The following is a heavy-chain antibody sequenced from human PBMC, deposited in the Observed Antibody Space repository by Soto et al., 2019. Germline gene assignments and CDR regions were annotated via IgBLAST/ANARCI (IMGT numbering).Heavy chain of an antibody. J-gene: IGHJ4*02. CDR1: GFTVSNNY. D-gene: IGHD3-10*01. Sequence: EVQLVESGGGLIQPGGSLRLSCAVSGFTVSNNYMSWVRQAPGKGLEGVSVIYSGGYTAYGDSVKGRFTISRDNSKNTLNLKKKSQRAHDRAFYYGGAHPGGGGYWGQGTLVTVSS. CDR2: IYSGGYT. V-gene: IGHV3-53*01. CDR3: GAHPGGGGY.